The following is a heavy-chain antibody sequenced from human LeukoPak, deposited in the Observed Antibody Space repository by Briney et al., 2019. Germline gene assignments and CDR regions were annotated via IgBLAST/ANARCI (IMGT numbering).Heavy chain of an antibody. V-gene: IGHV3-21*01. CDR1: GFTFSSYS. CDR3: ATSGVWRGEVLYFDY. D-gene: IGHD3-10*01. Sequence: GGSLRLSCAASGFTFSSYSMNWVRQAPGKGLEWVSSISSSSSYIYYADSVKGRFTISRDNSKSSLYLQMNSLRAEDTAVYYCATSGVWRGEVLYFDYWGQGTLVTVSS. CDR2: ISSSSSYI. J-gene: IGHJ4*02.